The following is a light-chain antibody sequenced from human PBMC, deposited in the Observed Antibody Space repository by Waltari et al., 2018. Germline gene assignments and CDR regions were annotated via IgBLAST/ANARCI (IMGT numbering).Light chain of an antibody. Sequence: EIVMTQSPATLSLSAGGTATLSCRASQSVSSNVAWYQKKPGQAPMLLIYDASARASSIPAKFRGSGSGTEFTLTISSLQSEDFAVYYCQQYNRWPPITFGHGTRLEIK. CDR1: QSVSSN. V-gene: IGKV3-15*01. CDR2: DAS. J-gene: IGKJ5*01. CDR3: QQYNRWPPIT.